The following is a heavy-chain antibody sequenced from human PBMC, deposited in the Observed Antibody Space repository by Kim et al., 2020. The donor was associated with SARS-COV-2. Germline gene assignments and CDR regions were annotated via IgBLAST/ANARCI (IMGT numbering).Heavy chain of an antibody. D-gene: IGHD6-19*01. CDR1: GFTFNSYW. CDR3: ERGFFYSGWYSLY. CDR2: IKSEGSEK. Sequence: GGSLRLSCAGSGFTFNSYWMSWVRRAPGKGLEWLANIKSEGSEKFYADSVRGRFTISRDNAKNSLYLQLNSLRVEDTAVYYCERGFFYSGWYSLYWGQGTLVTVSS. V-gene: IGHV3-7*01. J-gene: IGHJ4*02.